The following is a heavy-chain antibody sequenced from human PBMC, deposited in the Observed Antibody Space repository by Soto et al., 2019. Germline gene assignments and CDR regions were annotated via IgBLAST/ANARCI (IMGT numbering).Heavy chain of an antibody. V-gene: IGHV6-1*01. Sequence: SQTLSLTCAISGDSVSSNSATWDWFRQSPSRGLEWLGRTYYRSRWFNDYAGSVKGRITINPDTPNNQFSLQLTSLSPDDTAVYYCARLRGDSWFDFWGQGTRVTVSS. CDR2: TYYRSRWFN. CDR3: ARLRGDSWFDF. CDR1: GDSVSSNSAT. J-gene: IGHJ5*01.